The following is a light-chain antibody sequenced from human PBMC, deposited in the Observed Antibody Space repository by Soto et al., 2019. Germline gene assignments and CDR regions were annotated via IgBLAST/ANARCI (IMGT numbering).Light chain of an antibody. J-gene: IGKJ1*01. Sequence: DIQMTQSPSTLPASVGDRVTITCRASQSIGSWLAWYQQKPGKAPKLLIYQASRLESGVPSRFSGSGSGTEFTLTISSLQSDDFATYYCQQYNSYSGTFGRGTKVEIK. CDR3: QQYNSYSGT. V-gene: IGKV1-5*03. CDR2: QAS. CDR1: QSIGSW.